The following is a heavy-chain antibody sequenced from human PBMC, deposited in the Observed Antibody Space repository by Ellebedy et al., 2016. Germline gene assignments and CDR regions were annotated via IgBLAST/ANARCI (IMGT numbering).Heavy chain of an antibody. CDR2: ISGSGGST. D-gene: IGHD3-16*01. J-gene: IGHJ3*01. Sequence: GGSLRLXXAASGFTFSSYAMSWVRQAPGKGLEWVSAISGSGGSTYYADSVKGRFTISRDNAKNSVYLQMNSLRDEDTAVYYCTRGGLDNSFDVWGQGTMVTVSS. CDR1: GFTFSSYA. V-gene: IGHV3-23*01. CDR3: TRGGLDNSFDV.